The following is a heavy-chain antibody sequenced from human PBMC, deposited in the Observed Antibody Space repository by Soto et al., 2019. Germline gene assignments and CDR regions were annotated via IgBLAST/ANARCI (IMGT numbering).Heavy chain of an antibody. V-gene: IGHV3-30*18. CDR3: AKIRGYFDWLSIDY. Sequence: PGGSLRLSCAASGFTFSSYGMHWVRQAPGKGLEWVAVISYDGSNKYYADSVKGRFTISRDNSKNTLYLQMNSLRAEDTAVYYCAKIRGYFDWLSIDYWGQGTLVTVSS. D-gene: IGHD3-9*01. CDR2: ISYDGSNK. J-gene: IGHJ4*02. CDR1: GFTFSSYG.